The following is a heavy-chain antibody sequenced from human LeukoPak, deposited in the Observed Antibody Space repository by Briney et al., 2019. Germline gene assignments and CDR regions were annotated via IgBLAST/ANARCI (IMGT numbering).Heavy chain of an antibody. CDR2: IIPILGIA. D-gene: IGHD3-22*01. J-gene: IGHJ4*02. V-gene: IGHV1-69*04. Sequence: EASVKVSCKASGGTFSSYTISWVRQAPGQGLEWMGRIIPILGIADYAQKSQGRVTITADKSTSTAYMELSSLSSEDTAVYYCARDKRDSSGYYYFDYWGQGTLVTVSS. CDR1: GGTFSSYT. CDR3: ARDKRDSSGYYYFDY.